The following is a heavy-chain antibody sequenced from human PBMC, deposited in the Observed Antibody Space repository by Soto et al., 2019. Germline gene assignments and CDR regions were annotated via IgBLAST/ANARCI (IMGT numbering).Heavy chain of an antibody. J-gene: IGHJ6*02. CDR3: ARVCLDYSSSSYYYYGMDV. Sequence: SETLSLTCTVSGGSISSGDYYWSWIRQPPGKGLEWIGYIYYSGSTYYNPSLKSRVTISVDTSKNQFSLKLSSVTAADTAVYYCARVCLDYSSSSYYYYGMDVWGQGTTVTVYS. D-gene: IGHD6-6*01. V-gene: IGHV4-30-4*01. CDR1: GGSISSGDYY. CDR2: IYYSGST.